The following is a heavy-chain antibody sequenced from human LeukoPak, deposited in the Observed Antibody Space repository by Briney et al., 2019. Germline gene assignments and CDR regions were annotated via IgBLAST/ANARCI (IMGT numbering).Heavy chain of an antibody. CDR1: GGSFSGYY. Sequence: SETLSLTCAVYGGSFSGYYCNWIRQPPGKGLEWIGEISYSGSTNYNPSLKSRVAISEDTSKNQFSLKLSSVTAADTAMYYCARDGLEGGSGSLFDYWGQGTLVTVSS. V-gene: IGHV4-34*01. J-gene: IGHJ4*02. CDR2: ISYSGST. D-gene: IGHD3-22*01. CDR3: ARDGLEGGSGSLFDY.